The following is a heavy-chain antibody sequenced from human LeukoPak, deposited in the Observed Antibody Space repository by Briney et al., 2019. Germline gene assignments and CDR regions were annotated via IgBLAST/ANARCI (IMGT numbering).Heavy chain of an antibody. V-gene: IGHV3-21*01. CDR1: GFTFSSYS. J-gene: IGHJ3*02. Sequence: GGSLRLSCAASGFTFSSYSMNWVRQAPGKGLEWVSSISSSSSYIYYADSVKGRFTISRDNAKNSLYLQMNSLRAEDTAVYYCASEYCSGGSFYSTAFDIWGQGTMVTVSS. CDR2: ISSSSSYI. D-gene: IGHD2-15*01. CDR3: ASEYCSGGSFYSTAFDI.